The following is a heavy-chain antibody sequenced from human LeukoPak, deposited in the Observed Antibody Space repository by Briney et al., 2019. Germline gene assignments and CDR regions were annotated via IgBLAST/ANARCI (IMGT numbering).Heavy chain of an antibody. Sequence: PGGSLRLSCADSGFTFSSYAMHWVRQAPGKGLEWVAVISYDGSNKCYADSVKGRFTISRDNSKNTLYLQMNSLRAEDTAVYYRARGHYYGSGSYIDYWGQGTLVTVSS. CDR3: ARGHYYGSGSYIDY. J-gene: IGHJ4*02. D-gene: IGHD3-10*01. CDR2: ISYDGSNK. CDR1: GFTFSSYA. V-gene: IGHV3-30-3*01.